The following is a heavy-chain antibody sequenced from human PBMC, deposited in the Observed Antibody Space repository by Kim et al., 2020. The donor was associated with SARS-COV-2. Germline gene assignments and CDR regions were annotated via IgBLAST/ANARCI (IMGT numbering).Heavy chain of an antibody. D-gene: IGHD2-21*02. J-gene: IGHJ3*02. Sequence: GGSLRLSCTASGFTFSLYAMTWVRQSPGKGLEWVSTIAAGGDNTFYADSVKGRFTISRDNSKNMLYLQMNSLGAEDTAVYHCAKERVVPATGDAFAIWG. CDR2: IAAGGDNT. CDR1: GFTFSLYA. CDR3: AKERVVPATGDAFAI. V-gene: IGHV3-23*01.